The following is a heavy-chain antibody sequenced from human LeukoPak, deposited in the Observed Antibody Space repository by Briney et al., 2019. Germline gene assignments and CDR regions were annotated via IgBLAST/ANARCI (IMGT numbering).Heavy chain of an antibody. CDR2: ISSSSSYI. Sequence: GGSLRLSCAASGFTSSSYSMNWVRQAPGKGLEWVSSISSSSSYIYYADSVRGRFTISRDNAKNSLYLQMNSLRAEDTAVYYCARDFGVADASYGMDVWGQGTTVTVSS. CDR1: GFTSSSYS. CDR3: ARDFGVADASYGMDV. J-gene: IGHJ6*02. D-gene: IGHD3-3*01. V-gene: IGHV3-21*01.